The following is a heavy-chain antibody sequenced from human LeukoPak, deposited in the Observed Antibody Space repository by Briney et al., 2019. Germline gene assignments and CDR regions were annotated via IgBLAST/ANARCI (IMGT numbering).Heavy chain of an antibody. Sequence: SETLSLTCTVSGYSISSGYYWGWIRQPPGKGLEWIGSIYHSGSTYYNPSLKSRVTISVDTSKDQFSLKLSSVTAADTAVYYCARGSSSGSYRTFDYWGQGTLVTVSS. CDR2: IYHSGST. CDR1: GYSISSGYY. V-gene: IGHV4-38-2*02. CDR3: ARGSSSGSYRTFDY. J-gene: IGHJ4*02. D-gene: IGHD1-26*01.